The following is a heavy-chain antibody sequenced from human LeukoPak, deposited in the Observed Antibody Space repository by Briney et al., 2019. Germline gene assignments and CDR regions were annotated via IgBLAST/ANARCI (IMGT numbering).Heavy chain of an antibody. CDR1: GGSISSYY. V-gene: IGHV4-59*01. D-gene: IGHD3-22*01. CDR3: ARAYDSSGYPKD. Sequence: SETLSLTCTVSGGSISSYYWSWIRQPPGKGLEWIGYIYYSGSTNYNPSLRSRVTISVDTSKNQFSLKLSSVTAADTAVYYCARAYDSSGYPKDWGQGTLVTVSS. J-gene: IGHJ4*02. CDR2: IYYSGST.